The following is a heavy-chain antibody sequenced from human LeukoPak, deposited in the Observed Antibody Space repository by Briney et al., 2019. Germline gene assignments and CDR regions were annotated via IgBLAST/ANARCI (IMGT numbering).Heavy chain of an antibody. J-gene: IGHJ4*02. D-gene: IGHD6-13*01. Sequence: GGSLRLSCAASGFTFSSYAMSWVRQAPGKGLEWVSAISGSGGSTYYADSVKGQFTISRDNSKNTLYLQMNSLRAEDTAVYYCAKSTSWGIAAAGGYWGQGTLVTVSS. V-gene: IGHV3-23*01. CDR3: AKSTSWGIAAAGGY. CDR1: GFTFSSYA. CDR2: ISGSGGST.